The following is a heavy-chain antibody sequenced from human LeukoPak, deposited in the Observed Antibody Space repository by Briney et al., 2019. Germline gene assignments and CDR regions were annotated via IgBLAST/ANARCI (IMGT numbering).Heavy chain of an antibody. CDR3: AKDARRSDGWYFFDH. CDR2: ISDSGDTT. D-gene: IGHD6-19*01. CDR1: GFTFSSFG. J-gene: IGHJ4*02. Sequence: GGSLRLSCAASGFTFSSFGMSWVRQAPGKGLEWVSVISDSGDTTYYADSVKGRFTISRDNSKNTLYLQLNSLRAEDTAIYYCAKDARRSDGWYFFDHWGQGTLVTVSS. V-gene: IGHV3-23*01.